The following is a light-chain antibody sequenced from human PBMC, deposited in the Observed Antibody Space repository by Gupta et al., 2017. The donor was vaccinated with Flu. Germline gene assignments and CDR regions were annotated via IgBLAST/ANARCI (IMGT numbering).Light chain of an antibody. V-gene: IGKV2-28*01. CDR3: MQALQTPPFT. Sequence: DIVMTQSPLYLPVTPGEPASISCRSSQSLLHSNGYTYLDWYLQKPGQSPQLLIYLGSNRASGVPDRFSGSGSGTDFALKISRVEAEDVGVYYCMQALQTPPFTFGQGTRLEIK. CDR1: QSLLHSNGYTY. J-gene: IGKJ5*01. CDR2: LGS.